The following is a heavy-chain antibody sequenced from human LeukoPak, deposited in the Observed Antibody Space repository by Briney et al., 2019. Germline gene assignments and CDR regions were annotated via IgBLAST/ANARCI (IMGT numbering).Heavy chain of an antibody. J-gene: IGHJ4*02. CDR3: ARFRGSSWYGSVDY. CDR2: IKQDGSEK. V-gene: IGHV3-7*01. CDR1: GFTFSSYW. Sequence: GGSLRLSCAASGFTFSSYWMSWVRQAPGKVLEWVANIKQDGSEKYYVDSVKGRFTISRDNAKNSLYLQMNSLRAEDTAVYYCARFRGSSWYGSVDYWGQGTLVTVSS. D-gene: IGHD6-13*01.